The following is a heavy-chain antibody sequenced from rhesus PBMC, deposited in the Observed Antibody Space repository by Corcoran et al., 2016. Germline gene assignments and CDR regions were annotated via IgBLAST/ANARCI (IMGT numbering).Heavy chain of an antibody. V-gene: IGHV1-111*02. CDR3: ASDVLSGVIINFGY. D-gene: IGHD3-34*01. CDR2: IDPEDGEA. Sequence: EVQLVQSGAEVKKPGASVKISCKACGYTFTDYYLHWVRQSPGKGLEWMVRIDPEDGEAIHEPKVQVRATITAKTANITAYMELSRLRSEARAVYYCASDVLSGVIINFGYWCQGFLVTVSS. J-gene: IGHJ4*01. CDR1: GYTFTDYY.